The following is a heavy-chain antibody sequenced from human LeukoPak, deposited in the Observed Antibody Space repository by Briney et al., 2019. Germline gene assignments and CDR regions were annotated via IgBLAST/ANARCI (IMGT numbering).Heavy chain of an antibody. J-gene: IGHJ6*02. V-gene: IGHV3-7*01. Sequence: GGSLRLSGAASGFIFTDYWMYWVRQAPGRGLAWVANIKEDGSEKNYVDSVKGRFTISRDNSKNTLFLQMNSLSLEDAAVYYCARDRGVEGYESDYYYSMDVWGQGTTLTVSS. CDR3: ARDRGVEGYESDYYYSMDV. CDR2: IKEDGSEK. CDR1: GFIFTDYW. D-gene: IGHD3-22*01.